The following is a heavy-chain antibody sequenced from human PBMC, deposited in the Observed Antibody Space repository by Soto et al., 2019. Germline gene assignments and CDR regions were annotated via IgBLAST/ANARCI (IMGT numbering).Heavy chain of an antibody. CDR3: ARGAYSAFDY. CDR1: GGSLSANGVA. V-gene: IGHV6-1*01. J-gene: IGHJ4*02. CDR2: TYYRSKWYS. Sequence: SQTLSLTCAISGGSLSANGVAWNWLRQSPSRGLEWLGRTYYRSKWYSHYAVSVQSQISVNPDTSRNQFSLQLNSVTPEDTAVYYCARGAYSAFDYWGQGSLVTVSS. D-gene: IGHD2-21*01.